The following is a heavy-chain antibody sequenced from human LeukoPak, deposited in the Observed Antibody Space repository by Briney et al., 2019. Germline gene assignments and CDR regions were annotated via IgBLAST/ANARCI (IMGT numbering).Heavy chain of an antibody. D-gene: IGHD3-10*01. CDR1: GYTFTSYG. Sequence: ASVKVSCKASGYTFTSYGISWVRQAPGQGLEWLGWISAYNGNTNYTKKLQGRVTMTTDTSTSTAYMELRSLRSDDTAVYYCAIRYGSGEKYYYYYYMDVWGKGTTVTVSS. J-gene: IGHJ6*03. CDR3: AIRYGSGEKYYYYYYMDV. CDR2: ISAYNGNT. V-gene: IGHV1-18*01.